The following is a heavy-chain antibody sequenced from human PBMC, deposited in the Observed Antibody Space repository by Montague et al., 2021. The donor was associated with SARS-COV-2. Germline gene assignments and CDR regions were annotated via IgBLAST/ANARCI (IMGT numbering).Heavy chain of an antibody. Sequence: PALVKPTQTLTLTCSFSGFSLDTRGAAVAWIRQPPGKALEWLGSIYWNDGKHYNSSLKSRLSMSKDTSKNQVVPIMTDVDPADTATYYCAHREEDGNGCSWFDSWGQGTQVTVSS. CDR2: IYWNDGK. V-gene: IGHV2-5*01. CDR3: AHREEDGNGCSWFDS. CDR1: GFSLDTRGAA. J-gene: IGHJ5*01. D-gene: IGHD5-12*01.